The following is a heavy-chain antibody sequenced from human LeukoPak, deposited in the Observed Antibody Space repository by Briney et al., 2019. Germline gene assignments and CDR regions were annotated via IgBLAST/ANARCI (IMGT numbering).Heavy chain of an antibody. CDR1: GFTFSTYS. Sequence: PGGSLRLSCAASGFTFSTYSMNWVRQAPGKGLEWVSYISSSSSTIYYADSVKGRFTISRDNAKNSLYLQMNSLRAEDTAVYYCARDLGFGVVIMSEVDYWGQGTLVTVSS. CDR2: ISSSSSTI. CDR3: ARDLGFGVVIMSEVDY. J-gene: IGHJ4*02. D-gene: IGHD3-3*01. V-gene: IGHV3-48*04.